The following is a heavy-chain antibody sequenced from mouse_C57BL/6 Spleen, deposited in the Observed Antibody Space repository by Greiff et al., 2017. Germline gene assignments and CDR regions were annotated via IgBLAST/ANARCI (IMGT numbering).Heavy chain of an antibody. CDR1: GYTFTDYE. V-gene: IGHV1-15*01. D-gene: IGHD1-1*01. Sequence: VQLQQSGAELVRPGASVTLSCKASGYTFTDYEMHWVKQTPVHGLEWIGAIDPETGGTAYNQKFKGKAILTADKSSSTAYMALRSLTSEDSAVSYWTRFPNYCDGSSPMGYAMDYWGQGTSVTVSS. J-gene: IGHJ4*01. CDR2: IDPETGGT. CDR3: TRFPNYCDGSSPMGYAMDY.